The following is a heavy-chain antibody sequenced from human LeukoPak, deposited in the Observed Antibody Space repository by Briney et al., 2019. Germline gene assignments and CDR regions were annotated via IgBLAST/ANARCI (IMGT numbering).Heavy chain of an antibody. J-gene: IGHJ4*02. CDR3: ARVGRQYDSSGY. CDR1: GGTFSSHA. Sequence: GSSVKVSCKASGGTFSSHAISWVRQAPGQGLEWMGGIIPIFGTANYAQKFQGRVTITADESTSTAYMELSSLRSEDTAVYYCARVGRQYDSSGYWGQGTLVTVSS. V-gene: IGHV1-69*01. CDR2: IIPIFGTA. D-gene: IGHD3-22*01.